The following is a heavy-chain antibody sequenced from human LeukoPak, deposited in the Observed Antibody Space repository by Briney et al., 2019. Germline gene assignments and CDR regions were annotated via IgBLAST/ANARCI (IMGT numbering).Heavy chain of an antibody. J-gene: IGHJ3*02. Sequence: GESLKISCKGSGYSFTSYWIGWVRQMPGKGLEWMGIIYPGDSDTRYSPSFQGQVTISADKSISTAYLQWSSLKASDTAMYYCARPEPPLSIAVAGRGSGAFDIWGQGTMVTVSS. V-gene: IGHV5-51*01. D-gene: IGHD6-19*01. CDR2: IYPGDSDT. CDR1: GYSFTSYW. CDR3: ARPEPPLSIAVAGRGSGAFDI.